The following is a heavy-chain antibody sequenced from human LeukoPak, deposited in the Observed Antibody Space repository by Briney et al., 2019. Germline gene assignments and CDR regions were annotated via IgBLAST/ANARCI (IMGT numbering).Heavy chain of an antibody. CDR1: GYSFTSYW. CDR2: IYPGDSDT. Sequence: GESLKISCKGSGYSFTSYWIGRVRQMPGKGLEWMGIIYPGDSDTRYSPSFQGQVTISADKSISTAYLQWSSLKASDTAMYYCARRGYCSGGSCSRFDPWGQGTLVTVSS. V-gene: IGHV5-51*01. J-gene: IGHJ5*02. D-gene: IGHD2-15*01. CDR3: ARRGYCSGGSCSRFDP.